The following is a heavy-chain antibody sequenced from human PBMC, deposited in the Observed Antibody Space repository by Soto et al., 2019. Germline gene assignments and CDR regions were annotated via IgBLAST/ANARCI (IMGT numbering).Heavy chain of an antibody. CDR1: GFTFSSYW. CDR3: AREGGMDTAMAYYYYYGMDV. V-gene: IGHV3-74*01. J-gene: IGHJ6*02. Sequence: GGSLRLSCAASGFTFSSYWMHWVRQAPGKGLVWVSRINSDGSSTSYADSVKGRFTISRDNAKNTLYLQMNSLRAEDTAVYYCAREGGMDTAMAYYYYYGMDVWGQGT. CDR2: INSDGSST. D-gene: IGHD5-18*01.